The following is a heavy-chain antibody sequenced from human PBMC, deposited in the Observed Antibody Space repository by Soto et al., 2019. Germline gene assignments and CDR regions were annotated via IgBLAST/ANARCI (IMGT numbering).Heavy chain of an antibody. CDR2: IRSKAYGGTT. Sequence: EVQLVESGGGLVQPGRSLRLSCTASGFTFGDYAMSWFRQAPGKGLEWVGFIRSKAYGGTTEYAASVKGRFTISRDDSKSIAYLQMNSLKTEDTAVYYCTREGKRMITFGGVSVTEAWGQGTLVTVSS. CDR1: GFTFGDYA. V-gene: IGHV3-49*03. CDR3: TREGKRMITFGGVSVTEA. D-gene: IGHD3-16*02. J-gene: IGHJ4*02.